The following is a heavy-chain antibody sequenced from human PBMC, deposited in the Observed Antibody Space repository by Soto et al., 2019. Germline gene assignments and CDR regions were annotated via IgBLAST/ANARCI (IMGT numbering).Heavy chain of an antibody. J-gene: IGHJ6*02. CDR1: GGSISSSSYY. CDR3: ARVGGSSWYSVNYYYYYGMDV. V-gene: IGHV4-39*01. Sequence: PSETLSLTCTVSGGSISSSSYYWGWIRQPPGKGLEWIGSIYYSGSTYYNPSLKSRVTISVDTPKNQFSLKLSSVTAADTAVYYCARVGGSSWYSVNYYYYYGMDVWGQGTTVTVSS. CDR2: IYYSGST. D-gene: IGHD6-13*01.